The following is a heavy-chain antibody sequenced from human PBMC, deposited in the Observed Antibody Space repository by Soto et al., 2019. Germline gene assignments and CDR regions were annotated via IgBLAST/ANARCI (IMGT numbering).Heavy chain of an antibody. Sequence: GGSLRLSCAASGFTFSTYGMHWVRQAPGKGLEWVAVISYDGISKYYADSVKGRFTISRDNSKNTLFLEMHSLKPEDTAVYYCTKDQWTLIYCGSTSCYTEFDYWGQGTLVPVSS. J-gene: IGHJ4*02. CDR1: GFTFSTYG. D-gene: IGHD2-2*02. V-gene: IGHV3-30*18. CDR3: TKDQWTLIYCGSTSCYTEFDY. CDR2: ISYDGISK.